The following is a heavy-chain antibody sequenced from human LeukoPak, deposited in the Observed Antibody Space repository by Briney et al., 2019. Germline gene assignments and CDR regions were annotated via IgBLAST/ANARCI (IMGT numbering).Heavy chain of an antibody. CDR1: GYSFSKYG. D-gene: IGHD3-10*01. J-gene: IGHJ3*02. Sequence: ASVKVSCTASGYSFSKYGISWVRQAPGQGLEWMGWISAYNGKTKYGQKVQGRVTMTTDTSTSTAYMELRSLISDDTAVYYCARDRQSEGFGELSLYAFDIWGQGTTVTVSS. CDR2: ISAYNGKT. CDR3: ARDRQSEGFGELSLYAFDI. V-gene: IGHV1-18*04.